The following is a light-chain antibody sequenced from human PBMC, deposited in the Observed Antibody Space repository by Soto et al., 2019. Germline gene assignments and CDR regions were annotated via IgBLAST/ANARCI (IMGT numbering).Light chain of an antibody. CDR3: QQYDSLPFT. J-gene: IGKJ3*01. Sequence: EIVLTQSPGTLSLSPGERATLSCRASQSISSSYVAWYQHKPGQAPRLLLFATSIRGTGISDRISGSGSGTDFTLTISRLEPEDFAVYYCQQYDSLPFTFGPGTKVDIK. CDR2: ATS. CDR1: QSISSSY. V-gene: IGKV3-20*01.